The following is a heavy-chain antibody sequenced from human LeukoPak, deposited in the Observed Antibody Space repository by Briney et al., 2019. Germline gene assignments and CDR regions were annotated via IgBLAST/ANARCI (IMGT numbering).Heavy chain of an antibody. CDR2: IYPGDSDT. V-gene: IGHV5-51*01. D-gene: IGHD6-6*01. CDR3: ARQGLYSSSPFDY. Sequence: GESLKISCKGSGYSLTSYWIGWVRQMPGKGLEWMGIIYPGDSDTRYSPSFQGQVTISADKSISTAYLQWSSLKASDTAMYYCARQGLYSSSPFDYWGQGTLVTVSS. CDR1: GYSLTSYW. J-gene: IGHJ4*02.